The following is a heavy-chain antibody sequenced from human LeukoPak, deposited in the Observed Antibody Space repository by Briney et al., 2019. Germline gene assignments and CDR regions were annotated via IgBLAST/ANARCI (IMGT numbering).Heavy chain of an antibody. V-gene: IGHV1-2*02. D-gene: IGHD6-19*01. CDR3: ARAVAGGEAYYFDY. Sequence: ASVKVSCKASGYTLTGYYMHWVRQAPGQGLEWMGWINPNSGGTNYEQKFQGRVTMTRDTSISTAYMELSRLRSDDTAVYYCARAVAGGEAYYFDYWGQGTLVTVSS. CDR1: GYTLTGYY. CDR2: INPNSGGT. J-gene: IGHJ4*02.